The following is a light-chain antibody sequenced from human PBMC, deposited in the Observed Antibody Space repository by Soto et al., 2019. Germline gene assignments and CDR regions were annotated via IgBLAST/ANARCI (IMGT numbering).Light chain of an antibody. CDR1: QSVSSSY. CDR3: QEYGSSRT. V-gene: IGKV3-20*01. Sequence: EIVLTQSPGTLSLSPGERATLSCRASQSVSSSYLAWYQQKPGQPPRLLIYGAYSRATGIPDRFSGSGSGTDFTLAISILEPEDFAVFYCQEYGSSRTFGLGTKVAIK. CDR2: GAY. J-gene: IGKJ1*01.